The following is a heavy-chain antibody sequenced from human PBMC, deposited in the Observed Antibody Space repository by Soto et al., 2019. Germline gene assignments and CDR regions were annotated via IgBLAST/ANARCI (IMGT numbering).Heavy chain of an antibody. V-gene: IGHV3-30*18. J-gene: IGHJ6*02. D-gene: IGHD1-26*01. CDR3: AKDRAGYSRGMDV. Sequence: QVQLVESGGGVVQPGRSLRLSCAASGFTFSGYGMHWVRQAPGKGLEWVALISYDGSNKYYADSVKGRFTISRDNSENTLYLQMNSLRAEDTAVYYCAKDRAGYSRGMDVWGQGTTVTVSS. CDR2: ISYDGSNK. CDR1: GFTFSGYG.